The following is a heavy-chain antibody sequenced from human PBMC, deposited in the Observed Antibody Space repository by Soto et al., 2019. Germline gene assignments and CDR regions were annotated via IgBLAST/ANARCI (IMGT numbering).Heavy chain of an antibody. CDR3: ASAFQDCWSGYPMSVDCMDL. J-gene: IGHJ6*02. V-gene: IGHV3-48*03. Sequence: GWPLSLSCAASGFTFNSYEMNWVRQAPGEGLEWGSYISSSGSTIYYADSVQVRFTISRDNAKNSLYLQMNRMRAEATAVYSCASAFQDCWSGYPMSVDCMDLWGQGNTVTVSS. D-gene: IGHD3-3*01. CDR1: GFTFNSYE. CDR2: ISSSGSTI.